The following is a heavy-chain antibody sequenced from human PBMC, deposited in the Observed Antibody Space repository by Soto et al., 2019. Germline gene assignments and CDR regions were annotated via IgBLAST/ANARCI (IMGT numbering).Heavy chain of an antibody. CDR2: IHFGGST. CDR1: GASITSGYY. D-gene: IGHD6-6*01. V-gene: IGHV4-39*01. J-gene: IGHJ4*02. Sequence: QVHLQESGPGLVKPSETLSLTCSVSGASITSGYYWGCIRQSPGKGLEWIGCIHFGGSTYYNPSLECRVAISVDTSRNEFALRLSSVADADTEVYYCETLQMSAQLVRTFDSWRQRTLVTVPS. CDR3: ETLQMSAQLVRTFDS.